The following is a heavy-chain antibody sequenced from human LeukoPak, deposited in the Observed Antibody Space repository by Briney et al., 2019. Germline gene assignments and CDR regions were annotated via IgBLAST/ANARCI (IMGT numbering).Heavy chain of an antibody. CDR3: ARQEVRGVIITLDY. Sequence: SETLSLTCTVSGGSISSSSYYWGWIRQPPGKGREWIGSIYYSGSTYYNPSLKSRVTISVDTSKNQFSLKLSSVTAADTAVYYCARQEVRGVIITLDYWGQETLVTVSS. V-gene: IGHV4-39*01. D-gene: IGHD3-10*01. CDR1: GGSISSSSYY. CDR2: IYYSGST. J-gene: IGHJ4*02.